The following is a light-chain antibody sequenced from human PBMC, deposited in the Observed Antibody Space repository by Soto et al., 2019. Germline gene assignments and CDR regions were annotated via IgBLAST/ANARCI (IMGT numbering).Light chain of an antibody. J-gene: IGLJ2*01. CDR3: CSYAGSSTLV. V-gene: IGLV2-23*01. CDR1: SSDVGNYNL. Sequence: QSALTQPASVSGSPGQSITISCTGTSSDVGNYNLVSWYQQHPGKAPKLMIYEGSKRPSGVSNRFSGSKSGNTASLTISGLQAEDEADYCCCSYAGSSTLVFGGGTKLTVL. CDR2: EGS.